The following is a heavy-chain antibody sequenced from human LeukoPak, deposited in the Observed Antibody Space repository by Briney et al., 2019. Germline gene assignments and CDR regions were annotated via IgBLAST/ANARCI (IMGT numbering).Heavy chain of an antibody. D-gene: IGHD5-12*01. J-gene: IGHJ4*02. V-gene: IGHV3-21*01. CDR3: ARDLRMATRSFDY. Sequence: GGSLRLSCAASGFTFSSYAMGWVRQAPGKGLEWVSSISSSSSYIYYADSVKGRFTISRDNAKNSLCLQMNSLRAEDTAVYYCARDLRMATRSFDYWGQGTLVTVSS. CDR1: GFTFSSYA. CDR2: ISSSSSYI.